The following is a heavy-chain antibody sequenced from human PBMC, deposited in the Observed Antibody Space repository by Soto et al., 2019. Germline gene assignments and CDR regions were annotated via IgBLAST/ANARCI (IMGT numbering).Heavy chain of an antibody. D-gene: IGHD4-17*01. CDR2: INHSGST. V-gene: IGHV4-34*01. J-gene: IGHJ4*02. CDR1: GGSFSGYY. Sequence: QVQLQQWGAGLLKPSETLSLTCAVYGGSFSGYYWSWIRQPPGKGLEWIGEINHSGSTNYNPSLKGRVTISVDTSKNQFSLKLSSVTAADTAVYYCARDYGGKASFDYWGQGTLVTVSS. CDR3: ARDYGGKASFDY.